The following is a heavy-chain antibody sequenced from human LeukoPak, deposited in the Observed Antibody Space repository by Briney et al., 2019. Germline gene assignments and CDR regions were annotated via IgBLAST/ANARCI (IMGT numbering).Heavy chain of an antibody. CDR1: GFTFSSYW. Sequence: GGSLRLSCAASGFTFSSYWMHRVRQAPGKGLVWVSRINSDGSSTSYADSVKGRFTISRDNAKNTLYLQLNSLRAEDTAVYYCARAYDSSGYWLYYFDYWGQGTLVTVYS. CDR2: INSDGSST. D-gene: IGHD3-22*01. J-gene: IGHJ4*02. CDR3: ARAYDSSGYWLYYFDY. V-gene: IGHV3-74*01.